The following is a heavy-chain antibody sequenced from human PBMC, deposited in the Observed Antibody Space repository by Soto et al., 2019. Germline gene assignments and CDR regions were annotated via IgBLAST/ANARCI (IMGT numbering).Heavy chain of an antibody. Sequence: DVQLLESGGGVVQSGGSLRLSCSASGFAFSDYSMHWVRQAPGKGLEWVSAISGGGGNTYYAGSVNGRFTISRDNSRNKLYLQMKSLRDDDTALYYCAKETYGSGWKLDSWGQGTRATVSS. V-gene: IGHV3-23*01. J-gene: IGHJ4*02. D-gene: IGHD6-19*01. CDR3: AKETYGSGWKLDS. CDR2: ISGGGGNT. CDR1: GFAFSDYS.